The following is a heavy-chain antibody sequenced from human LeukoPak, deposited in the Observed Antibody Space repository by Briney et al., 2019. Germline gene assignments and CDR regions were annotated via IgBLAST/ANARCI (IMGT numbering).Heavy chain of an antibody. V-gene: IGHV4-31*03. Sequence: PSQTLSLTCTVSGGSISSGGYYWSWIRQHPGKGLEWIGEINHSGSTNYNPSLKSRVTISVDTSKNQFSLKLSSVTAADTAVYYCARGGIVATPYFDYWGQGTLVTVSS. CDR3: ARGGIVATPYFDY. CDR2: INHSGST. CDR1: GGSISSGGYY. D-gene: IGHD5-12*01. J-gene: IGHJ4*02.